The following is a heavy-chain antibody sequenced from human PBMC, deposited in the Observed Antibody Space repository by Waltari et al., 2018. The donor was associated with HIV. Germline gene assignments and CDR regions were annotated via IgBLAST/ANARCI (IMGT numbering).Heavy chain of an antibody. V-gene: IGHV3-53*01. CDR2: IYPDDTT. CDR1: NFSVSGKH. D-gene: IGHD3-10*01. CDR3: ATGVRYYGP. J-gene: IGHJ5*02. Sequence: AESGGRLIQPGGSLGLSCTASNFSVSGKHVTWISKAPGGSLEWVAVIYPDDTTHYADSVSGRFTISRAKSRTTVLLLMNGLFVDDTATYFCATGVRYYGPWGQGTRVTVSS.